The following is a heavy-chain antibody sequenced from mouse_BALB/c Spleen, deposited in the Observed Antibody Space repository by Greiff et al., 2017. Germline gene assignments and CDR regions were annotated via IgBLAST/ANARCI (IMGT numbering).Heavy chain of an antibody. CDR1: GYTFTSYW. CDR3: ASKGGSSYFDV. D-gene: IGHD1-1*01. J-gene: IGHJ1*01. V-gene: IGHV1-7*01. CDR2: INPSTGYT. Sequence: VQLHQSGAELAKPGASVKMSCKASGYTFTSYWMHWVKQRPGQGLEWIGYINPSTGYTEYNQKFKDKATLTADKSSSTAYMQLSSLTSEDSAVYYCASKGGSSYFDVWGAGTTVTVSS.